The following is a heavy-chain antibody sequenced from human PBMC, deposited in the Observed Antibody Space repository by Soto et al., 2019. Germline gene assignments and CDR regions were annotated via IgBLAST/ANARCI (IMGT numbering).Heavy chain of an antibody. CDR1: GGTFSSYT. V-gene: IGHV1-69*02. Sequence: GASVKVSCKASGGTFSSYTISWVRQAPGQGLEWMGRIIPILGIANYAQKFQGRVTITADKSTSTAYMELSSLRSEDTAVYYCARGTIVRGVIITGPNWFDPWGQGPLVTVSS. CDR3: ARGTIVRGVIITGPNWFDP. J-gene: IGHJ5*02. D-gene: IGHD3-10*01. CDR2: IIPILGIA.